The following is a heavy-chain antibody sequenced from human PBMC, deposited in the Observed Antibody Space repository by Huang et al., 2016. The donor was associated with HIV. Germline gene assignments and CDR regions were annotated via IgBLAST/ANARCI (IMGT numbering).Heavy chain of an antibody. V-gene: IGHV3-30-3*01. CDR3: ARSEPSRYYFDY. CDR1: GFTFSNYA. J-gene: IGHJ4*02. CDR2: ISNEGSTK. Sequence: QVQLVESGGGVVQPGPSLRLSCAASGFTFSNYAMNWVRQAPGKGVEWVAVISNEGSTKYYAYSVKGRFTISRDNSKNTVYLQMNSLRAEDTAVYYCARSEPSRYYFDYWGQGTLVTVSS.